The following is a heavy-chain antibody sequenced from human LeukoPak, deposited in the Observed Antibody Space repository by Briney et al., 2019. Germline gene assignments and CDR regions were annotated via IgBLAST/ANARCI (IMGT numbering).Heavy chain of an antibody. D-gene: IGHD6-19*01. J-gene: IGHJ4*02. V-gene: IGHV3-30-3*01. Sequence: GGSLRLSCAASGFTFSSYAMHWVRQAPGKGLEWVAVISYDGSNKYYADSVKGRFTISRDNSKNTLYLQMNSLRAEDTAVYYCARDQGDSSGCPGGYWGQGTLVTVSS. CDR2: ISYDGSNK. CDR3: ARDQGDSSGCPGGY. CDR1: GFTFSSYA.